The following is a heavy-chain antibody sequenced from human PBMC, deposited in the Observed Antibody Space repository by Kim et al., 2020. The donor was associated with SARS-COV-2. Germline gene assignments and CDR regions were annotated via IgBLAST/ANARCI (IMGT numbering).Heavy chain of an antibody. V-gene: IGHV3-64D*06. CDR1: GFTFSSYA. CDR2: ISSNGGST. D-gene: IGHD6-13*01. CDR3: VKSDPDSSSWYHYYYGMDV. Sequence: GGSLRLSCSASGFTFSSYAMHWVRQAPGKGLEYVSAISSNGGSTYYADSVKGRFTISRDNSKNTLYLQMSSLRAEDTAVYYCVKSDPDSSSWYHYYYGMDVWGQGTTVTVSS. J-gene: IGHJ6*02.